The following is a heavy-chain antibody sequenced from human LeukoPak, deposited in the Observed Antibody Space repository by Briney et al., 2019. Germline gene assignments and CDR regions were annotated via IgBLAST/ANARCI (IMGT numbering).Heavy chain of an antibody. J-gene: IGHJ4*02. Sequence: GGSLRLSCAASGFTFSSYAMHWVRQAPGKGLEWVAVISYDGSNKYYADSVKGRFTISRDNSKNTLYLQMNSLRAEDTAVYYCAKDPTDFDSSGQTYFDYWGQGTLVTVSS. CDR2: ISYDGSNK. CDR3: AKDPTDFDSSGQTYFDY. CDR1: GFTFSSYA. V-gene: IGHV3-30*14. D-gene: IGHD3-22*01.